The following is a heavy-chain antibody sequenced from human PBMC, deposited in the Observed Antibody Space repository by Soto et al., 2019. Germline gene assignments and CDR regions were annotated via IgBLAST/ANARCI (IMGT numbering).Heavy chain of an antibody. D-gene: IGHD6-6*01. CDR2: ISAYNGNT. CDR3: ARRRSSSSNNYYYYYGTDV. J-gene: IGHJ6*02. V-gene: IGHV1-18*04. CDR1: GYTFTSYG. Sequence: GASVKVSCKASGYTFTSYGISWVRQAPGQGLEWMGWISAYNGNTNYAQKLQGRVTMTTDTSTSTAYMELRSLRSDDTAVYYCARRRSSSSNNYYYYYGTDVWGQGTTVTVSS.